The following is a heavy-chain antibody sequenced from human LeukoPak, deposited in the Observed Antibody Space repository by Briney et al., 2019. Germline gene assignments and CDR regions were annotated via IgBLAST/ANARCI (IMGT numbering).Heavy chain of an antibody. CDR2: IIPIFGTA. D-gene: IGHD4-23*01. CDR1: GGTFSSYA. J-gene: IGHJ4*02. V-gene: IGHV1-69*05. CDR3: ARGRGDYGGNTGFYY. Sequence: SVKVSCKASGGTFSSYAISWVRQAPGQGLEWMGGIIPIFGTANYAQKFQGRVTITTDESTSTAYMELSSLRSEDTAVYYCARGRGDYGGNTGFYYWGQGTLVTVSS.